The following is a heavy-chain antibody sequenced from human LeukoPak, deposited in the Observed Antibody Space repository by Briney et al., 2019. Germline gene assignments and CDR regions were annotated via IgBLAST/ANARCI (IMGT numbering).Heavy chain of an antibody. D-gene: IGHD3/OR15-3a*01. CDR1: GGSISSFY. V-gene: IGHV4-59*01. Sequence: PSETLSLTCTVSGGSISSFYWSWIRQPPGKGLEWIGYMSYSGTTKYNPSLKSRLTISMDTSKNQFSLKLSSVTAADTAVYYCARVSDYPKEKFDFWGQGTLVTVFS. CDR2: MSYSGTT. J-gene: IGHJ4*02. CDR3: ARVSDYPKEKFDF.